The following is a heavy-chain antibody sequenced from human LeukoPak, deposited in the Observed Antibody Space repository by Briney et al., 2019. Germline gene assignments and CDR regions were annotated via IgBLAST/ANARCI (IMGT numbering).Heavy chain of an antibody. CDR2: IYYSGST. Sequence: SETLSLTCTVSGGSISSGDYYWSWIRQPPGKGLEWIGYIYYSGSTYYNPSLKSRVTISVDTSKNQFALKLSSVTAADTAVYYCARESTGQQLVLYWGQGTLVTVSS. V-gene: IGHV4-30-4*01. CDR1: GGSISSGDYY. D-gene: IGHD6-13*01. J-gene: IGHJ4*02. CDR3: ARESTGQQLVLY.